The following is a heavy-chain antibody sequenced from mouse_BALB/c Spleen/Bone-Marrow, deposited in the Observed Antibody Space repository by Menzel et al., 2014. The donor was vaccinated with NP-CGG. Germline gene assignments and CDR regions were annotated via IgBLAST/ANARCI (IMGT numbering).Heavy chain of an antibody. CDR3: ATPFITYYVGY. CDR1: GYSIXSGYX. D-gene: IGHD1-1*01. Sequence: DVQLQESGPDLVKPSQSLSLPCTVTGYSIXSGYXWHWXRQXXXXXLEWXGYIHYSGSTNYKPSLKSRISITRDTSKNQFFLQLNSVTTEDTATYYCATPFITYYVGYWGQGTTLTVSS. V-gene: IGHV3-1*02. J-gene: IGHJ2*01. CDR2: IHYSGST.